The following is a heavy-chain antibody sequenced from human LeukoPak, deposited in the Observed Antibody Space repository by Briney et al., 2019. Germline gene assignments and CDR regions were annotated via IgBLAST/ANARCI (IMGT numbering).Heavy chain of an antibody. CDR2: INPNSGGT. CDR1: GYTFTGYY. V-gene: IGHV1-2*02. CDR3: ARDLLGELLYFDY. J-gene: IGHJ4*02. Sequence: SVKVSCKASGYTFTGYYMHWVRQAPGQGLEWMGWINPNSGGTNYAQKFQGRVTMTRDASISTAYMELSRLRSDDTAVYYCARDLLGELLYFDYWGQGTLVTVSS. D-gene: IGHD1-26*01.